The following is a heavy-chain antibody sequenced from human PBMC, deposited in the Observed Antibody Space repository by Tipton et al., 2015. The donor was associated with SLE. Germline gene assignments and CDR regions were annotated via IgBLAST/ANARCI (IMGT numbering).Heavy chain of an antibody. V-gene: IGHV4-39*07. J-gene: IGHJ3*02. CDR2: IYYSGST. D-gene: IGHD6-19*01. Sequence: TLSLTCTVSGGSISSSSYYWGWFRQPPGKGLEWIGSIYYSGSTNYNPSLKSRVTISVDTSKNQFSLKLSSVTAADTAVYYCARAWLAHAFDIWGQGTMVTVSS. CDR3: ARAWLAHAFDI. CDR1: GGSISSSSYY.